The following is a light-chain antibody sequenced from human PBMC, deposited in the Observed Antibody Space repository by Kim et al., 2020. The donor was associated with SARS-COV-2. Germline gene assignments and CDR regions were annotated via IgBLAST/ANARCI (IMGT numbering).Light chain of an antibody. V-gene: IGKV3-15*01. CDR2: RAS. J-gene: IGKJ1*01. CDR1: QSVSSN. Sequence: SPGERATLSCRASQSVSSNLSCYQQKQGQPPPSLIYRASSKTTGSPARVSGSGCGTEVTLTISSLQSEDVAVYYCQQYNNCSPCTFGQGTKVDIK. CDR3: QQYNNCSPCT.